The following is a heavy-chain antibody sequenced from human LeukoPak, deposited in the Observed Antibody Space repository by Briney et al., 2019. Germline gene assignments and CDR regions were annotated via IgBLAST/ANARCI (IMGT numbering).Heavy chain of an antibody. CDR1: GGSISSYY. CDR3: ARASKLGGRGSYYKDDAFDI. Sequence: PSETLSLTCTVSGGSISSYYWSWIRQPPGKGLEWFGYIFSTGSTNYNPSLKSRVTMSVDTSKNQFSLKLTSVTAADTAVYYCARASKLGGRGSYYKDDAFDIWGQGTMVTVSS. D-gene: IGHD1-26*01. J-gene: IGHJ3*02. V-gene: IGHV4-59*01. CDR2: IFSTGST.